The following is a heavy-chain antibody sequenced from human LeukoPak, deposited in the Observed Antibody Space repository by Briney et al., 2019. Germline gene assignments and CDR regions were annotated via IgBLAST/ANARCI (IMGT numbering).Heavy chain of an antibody. V-gene: IGHV3-30*02. CDR3: ARVVRSALYYFDY. D-gene: IGHD4-17*01. J-gene: IGHJ4*02. Sequence: GGSLRLSCAASGFTFSSYGMHWVRQAPGKGLEWVAFIRYDGSNKYYADSVKGRFTISRDNAKNSLYLQMNSLRAEDTAVYYCARVVRSALYYFDYWGQGTLVTVSS. CDR1: GFTFSSYG. CDR2: IRYDGSNK.